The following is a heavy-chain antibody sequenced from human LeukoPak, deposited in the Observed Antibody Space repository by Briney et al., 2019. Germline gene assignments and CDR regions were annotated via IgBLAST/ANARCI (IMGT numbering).Heavy chain of an antibody. CDR2: ISAYNGNT. CDR1: GYTFTSYG. J-gene: IGHJ4*02. CDR3: ASTYDSSGYSHY. V-gene: IGHV1-18*01. Sequence: ASVKVSCKASGYTFTSYGISWVRQAPGQGLEWMGWISAYNGNTNYAQKLQGRVTMTTDTSTSTAYMQLRSLRSDDTAVYYCASTYDSSGYSHYWGQGTLVTVSS. D-gene: IGHD3-22*01.